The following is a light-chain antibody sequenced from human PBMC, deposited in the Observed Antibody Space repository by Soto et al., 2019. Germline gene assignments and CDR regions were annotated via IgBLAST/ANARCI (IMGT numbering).Light chain of an antibody. V-gene: IGKV3-11*01. Sequence: EIVLTQSPATLSLSPGERATLSCRASQSVSSYLVWYQQKPGQAPRLLIYDASNRATGIPARSSGSGSGTDFTLTISSLEPEDFAVYYCQQRNNWPPITFGQGTRLEIK. CDR1: QSVSSY. CDR2: DAS. J-gene: IGKJ5*01. CDR3: QQRNNWPPIT.